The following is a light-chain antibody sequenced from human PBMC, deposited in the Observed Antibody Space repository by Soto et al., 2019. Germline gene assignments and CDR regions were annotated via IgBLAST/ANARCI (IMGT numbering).Light chain of an antibody. CDR3: SSYTSSSTPVV. CDR2: DVS. CDR1: ISDVGGYNY. V-gene: IGLV2-14*01. Sequence: QSALTQPASVSGSPGQSITISCTGTISDVGGYNYVSWYQQHPGKAPKLMIYDVSNRPSGVSNRFSGSKSGNTASLTISGLQAEDEAEYYCSSYTSSSTPVVFGGGTKLTVL. J-gene: IGLJ2*01.